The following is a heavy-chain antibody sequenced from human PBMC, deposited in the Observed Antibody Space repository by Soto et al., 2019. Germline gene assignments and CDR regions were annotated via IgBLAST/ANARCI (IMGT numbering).Heavy chain of an antibody. CDR1: GGSISSYY. V-gene: IGHV4-59*01. J-gene: IGHJ6*02. D-gene: IGHD6-13*01. Sequence: PSETLSLCCTVSGGSISSYYWSWIRQPPGKGLEWIGYIYYSGSTNYNPSLKSRVTISVDTSKNQFSLKLSSVTAADTAVYYCARVTAYSSSWSARYYYYGMNVWGQGTTVTVSS. CDR3: ARVTAYSSSWSARYYYYGMNV. CDR2: IYYSGST.